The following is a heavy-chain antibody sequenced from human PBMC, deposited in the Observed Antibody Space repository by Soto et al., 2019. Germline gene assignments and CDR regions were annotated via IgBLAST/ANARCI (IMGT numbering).Heavy chain of an antibody. Sequence: PSETLSLTCTVSGGSLSSSSYYWGWIRQPPGKGLEWIGSIYYSGSTYYNPSLKSRVTISVDTSKNQFSLKLSSVTATDTAVYYCASPYSSSRGWFDPWGQGTLVTVSS. V-gene: IGHV4-39*01. CDR2: IYYSGST. CDR1: GGSLSSSSYY. D-gene: IGHD6-13*01. CDR3: ASPYSSSRGWFDP. J-gene: IGHJ5*02.